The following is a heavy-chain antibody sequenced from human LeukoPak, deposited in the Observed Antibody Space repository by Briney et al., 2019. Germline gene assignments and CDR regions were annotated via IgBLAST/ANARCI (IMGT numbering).Heavy chain of an antibody. CDR1: GFSFGSYP. D-gene: IGHD6-6*01. J-gene: IGHJ4*02. CDR3: ARDSSHYLGSSDY. V-gene: IGHV3-23*01. Sequence: GGSLRLSCVVSGFSFGSYPMSWVRQAPGKGLEWVSVISETGGVTHYADSMKGRFTISRDNIKNTLNLQMNSLRAEDTAIYYCARDSSHYLGSSDYLGQGTLVPVSS. CDR2: ISETGGVT.